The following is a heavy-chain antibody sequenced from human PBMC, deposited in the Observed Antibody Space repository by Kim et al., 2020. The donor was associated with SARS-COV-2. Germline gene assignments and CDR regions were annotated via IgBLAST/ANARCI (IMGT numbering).Heavy chain of an antibody. CDR2: IYYSGST. CDR1: GGSISSGGYY. CDR3: ARSRSSGWPDY. J-gene: IGHJ4*02. V-gene: IGHV4-31*03. Sequence: SETLSLTCTVSGGSISSGGYYWSWIRQHPGKGLEWIGYIYYSGSTYYNPSLKSRVTISVDTSKNQFSLKLSSVTAADTAVYYCARSRSSGWPDYWGQGTLVTVSS. D-gene: IGHD6-19*01.